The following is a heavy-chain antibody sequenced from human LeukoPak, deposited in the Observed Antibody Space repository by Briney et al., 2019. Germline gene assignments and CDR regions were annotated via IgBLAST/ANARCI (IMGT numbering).Heavy chain of an antibody. CDR3: ARVGRGVVVVVYAFDI. CDR2: INPNSGGT. V-gene: IGHV1-2*02. CDR1: GYTFTGYY. D-gene: IGHD2-15*01. Sequence: ASVKVSCKASGYTFTGYYMHWVRQAPGQGLEWMGWINPNSGGTNYAQKFQGRVTMTRDTSISTAYMELSRLRSDDTAVYYCARVGRGVVVVVYAFDIWGQGTMVTVSS. J-gene: IGHJ3*02.